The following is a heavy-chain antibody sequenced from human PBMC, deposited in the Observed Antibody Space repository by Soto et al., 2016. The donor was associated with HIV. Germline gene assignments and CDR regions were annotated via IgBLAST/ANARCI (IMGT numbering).Heavy chain of an antibody. J-gene: IGHJ4*02. CDR3: ASGGVPYIWGSYRHDY. CDR2: INSDGSST. D-gene: IGHD3-16*02. Sequence: EVQLVESGGGLVQPGGSLRLSRAASGFTFSSYWMHWVRQAPGKGLVWVSLINSDGSSTSYADSVKGRFTISRDNAKNTLYLQMNSLRAEDTAVYYCASGGVPYIWGSYRHDYWGQGTLVTVSS. V-gene: IGHV3-74*01. CDR1: GFTFSSYW.